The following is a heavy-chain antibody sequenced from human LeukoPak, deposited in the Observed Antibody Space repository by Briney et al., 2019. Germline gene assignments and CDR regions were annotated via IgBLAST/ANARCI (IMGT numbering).Heavy chain of an antibody. D-gene: IGHD3-10*01. CDR3: ARDSYYYGSGEIGDFDY. Sequence: GGSLRLSCAASGFTFSSYEMNWVRQAPGKGLEWVSYISSSGSTIYYADSVKGRFTISRDNAKNSLYLQMNSLRAEDTAVYYCARDSYYYGSGEIGDFDYWGQGTLVTVSS. CDR2: ISSSGSTI. CDR1: GFTFSSYE. V-gene: IGHV3-48*03. J-gene: IGHJ4*02.